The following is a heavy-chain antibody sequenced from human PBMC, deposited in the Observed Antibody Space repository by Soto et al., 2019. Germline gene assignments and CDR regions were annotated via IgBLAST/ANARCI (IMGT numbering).Heavy chain of an antibody. CDR3: ARQGCTNGVCLNWYFDL. Sequence: PGESLKISCKGSGYSFTSYWIGWVRQMPGKGLEWMGIIYPGDSDTRYSPSFQGQVTISADKSISTAYLQWSSLKASDAAVYYCARQGCTNGVCLNWYFDLWGRGTLVTVSS. J-gene: IGHJ2*01. CDR2: IYPGDSDT. V-gene: IGHV5-51*01. D-gene: IGHD2-8*01. CDR1: GYSFTSYW.